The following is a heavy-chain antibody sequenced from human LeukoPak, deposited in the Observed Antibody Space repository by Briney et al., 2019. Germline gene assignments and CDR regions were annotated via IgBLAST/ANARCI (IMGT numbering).Heavy chain of an antibody. J-gene: IGHJ4*02. Sequence: PSETLSLTCTVSAGSISSGSYYWGWIRQPPGKGLEWVGSIYYSGSTYYNSSLKSRVTISVDTSKNQFSLKLSSVTAADTAVYYCASLRPDYGSNYFDYWGQGTLVTVSS. CDR1: AGSISSGSYY. D-gene: IGHD4-23*01. V-gene: IGHV4-39*01. CDR2: IYYSGST. CDR3: ASLRPDYGSNYFDY.